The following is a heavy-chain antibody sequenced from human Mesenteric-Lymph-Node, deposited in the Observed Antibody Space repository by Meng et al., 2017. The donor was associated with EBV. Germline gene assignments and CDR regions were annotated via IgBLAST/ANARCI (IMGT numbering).Heavy chain of an antibody. V-gene: IGHV4-34*01. Sequence: VQLQQLGAGLLMLSETPSLPWAVYGGYFSGYYWSWIRQPPGKGLEWSGEINHSGSTNYNPSLKSRVTMSVDTSKSQFSLKLSSVTAADTAVYFCARQRSDSRLFDYWGQGTLVTVSS. CDR2: INHSGST. CDR1: GGYFSGYY. D-gene: IGHD4-11*01. J-gene: IGHJ4*01. CDR3: ARQRSDSRLFDY.